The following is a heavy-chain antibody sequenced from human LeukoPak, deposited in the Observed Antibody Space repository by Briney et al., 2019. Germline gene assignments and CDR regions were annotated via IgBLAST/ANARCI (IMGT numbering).Heavy chain of an antibody. CDR2: ISYDGSNK. J-gene: IGHJ4*02. CDR3: AKTGIAAGYYFDY. D-gene: IGHD6-13*01. CDR1: GFTFSSYG. V-gene: IGHV3-30*18. Sequence: GGSLRLSCAASGFTFSSYGMHWVRQAPGKGLEWVAVISYDGSNKYYADSVKGRFTISIDNSKNTLYLQMNSLRAEDTAVYYCAKTGIAAGYYFDYWGQGTLVTVSS.